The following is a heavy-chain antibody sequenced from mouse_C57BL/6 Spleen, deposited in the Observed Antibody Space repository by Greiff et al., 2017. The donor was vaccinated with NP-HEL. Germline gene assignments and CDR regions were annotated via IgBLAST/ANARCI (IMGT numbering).Heavy chain of an antibody. V-gene: IGHV1-76*01. Sequence: QVQLKQSGAELVRPGASVKLSCKASGYTFTDYYINWVKQRPGQGLEWIARIYPGSGNTYYNEKFKGKATLTAEKSSSTAYMELSSLTSEDSAVYFCARGGITTVVATAYWGQGTTLTVSS. CDR1: GYTFTDYY. J-gene: IGHJ2*01. D-gene: IGHD1-1*01. CDR2: IYPGSGNT. CDR3: ARGGITTVVATAY.